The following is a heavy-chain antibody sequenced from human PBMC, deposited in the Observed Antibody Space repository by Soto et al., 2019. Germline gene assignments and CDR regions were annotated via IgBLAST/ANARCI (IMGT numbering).Heavy chain of an antibody. J-gene: IGHJ4*02. CDR3: TREHSSTSEY. Sequence: SETLSLTCTVSGGSISSTSHHWAWIRQPPGKGLEWIGSIYYSGTTYYNPSLKSRLTIFVDTSKNQFSLKLSSVTAADTARYYCTREHSSTSEYWSQGTLVTVSS. CDR2: IYYSGTT. CDR1: GGSISSTSHH. V-gene: IGHV4-39*02. D-gene: IGHD6-13*01.